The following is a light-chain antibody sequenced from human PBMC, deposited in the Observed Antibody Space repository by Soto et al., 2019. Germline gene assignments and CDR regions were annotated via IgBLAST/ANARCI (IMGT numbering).Light chain of an antibody. V-gene: IGKV3-20*01. J-gene: IGKJ4*01. CDR3: QQYGSSPDS. CDR1: QSLSNNY. Sequence: EVVLTQSPGTLSLSPGERATLSCRASQSLSNNYLAWFQQKPGQAPRLLIYGASSRATGIPDRFSGSGSGTDFSLTISRLEPEDFAVYYCQQYGSSPDSFGGGTKVEIK. CDR2: GAS.